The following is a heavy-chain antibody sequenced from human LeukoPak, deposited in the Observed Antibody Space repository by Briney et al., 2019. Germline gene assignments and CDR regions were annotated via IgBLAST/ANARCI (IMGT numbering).Heavy chain of an antibody. V-gene: IGHV4-34*01. CDR1: GGSFSGYY. CDR3: ARGRPNYDILTGYYRMINYFDY. J-gene: IGHJ4*02. D-gene: IGHD3-9*01. Sequence: SETLSLTCAVYGGSFSGYYSSWIRQPPGKGLEWIGEINHSGSTNYNPSLKSRVTISVDTSKNQFSLNLSSVTAADTAVYYCARGRPNYDILTGYYRMINYFDYWGQGTLVTVSS. CDR2: INHSGST.